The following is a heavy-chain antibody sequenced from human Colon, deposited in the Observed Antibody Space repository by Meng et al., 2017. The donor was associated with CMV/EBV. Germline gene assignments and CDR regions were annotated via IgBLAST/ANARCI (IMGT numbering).Heavy chain of an antibody. Sequence: SFSGYYWSWIRQPPGKGLEWIGEINHSGSTNYNPPLKSRVTISVDTSKNQFSLKLSSVTAADTAVYYCARGRAPIAWGAIRRVGFDYWGQGTLVTVSS. V-gene: IGHV4-34*01. CDR2: INHSGST. J-gene: IGHJ4*02. CDR1: SFSGYY. CDR3: ARGRAPIAWGAIRRVGFDY. D-gene: IGHD2-2*02.